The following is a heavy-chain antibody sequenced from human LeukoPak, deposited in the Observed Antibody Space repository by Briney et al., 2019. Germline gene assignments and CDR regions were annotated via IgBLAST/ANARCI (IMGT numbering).Heavy chain of an antibody. Sequence: ASVKVSCKASGYSFTSYDINWVRQASGQGLEWMGWMNPNSGNTGYAQKFQGRVTITRNTSISTAYMELSSLTSEDTAVYYCARAYCGDDCYRFWYFDLWGRGTLVIVSS. J-gene: IGHJ2*01. V-gene: IGHV1-8*03. CDR2: MNPNSGNT. D-gene: IGHD2-21*02. CDR1: GYSFTSYD. CDR3: ARAYCGDDCYRFWYFDL.